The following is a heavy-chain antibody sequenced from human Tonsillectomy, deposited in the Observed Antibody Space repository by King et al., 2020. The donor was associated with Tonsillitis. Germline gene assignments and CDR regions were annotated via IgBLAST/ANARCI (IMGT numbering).Heavy chain of an antibody. V-gene: IGHV3-23*04. CDR3: ARDPVEMSTIPSWYFDL. CDR2: TTAGGGTT. CDR1: GFTFRNYA. Sequence: QLVQSGGGLVQPGGSLRLSCEAFGFTFRNYAMSWVRQSPEKGLEWVSATTAGGGTTYYADSVTGRLTISRDNSKNTLYLQMKSLRAEDTAVYYCARDPVEMSTIPSWYFDLWGRGTLVTVSS. D-gene: IGHD5-24*01. J-gene: IGHJ2*01.